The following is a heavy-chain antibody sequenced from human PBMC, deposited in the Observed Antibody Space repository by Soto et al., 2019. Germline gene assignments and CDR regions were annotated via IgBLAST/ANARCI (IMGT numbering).Heavy chain of an antibody. CDR2: ISSSSSYT. D-gene: IGHD1-26*01. J-gene: IGHJ4*02. Sequence: QVQLVESGGGLVKPGGSLRLSCAASGFTFSDYYMSWIRQAPGKGLEWVSYISSSSSYTNYADSVKGRFTISRDNAKNSLYMQMNSLRAEDTAVYYCARVWRSGSSTVDYWGQGTLVTVSS. CDR1: GFTFSDYY. CDR3: ARVWRSGSSTVDY. V-gene: IGHV3-11*05.